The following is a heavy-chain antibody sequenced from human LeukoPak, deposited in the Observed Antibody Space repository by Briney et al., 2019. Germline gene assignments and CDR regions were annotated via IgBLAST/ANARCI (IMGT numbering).Heavy chain of an antibody. CDR2: IWYDGSNK. D-gene: IGHD3-3*01. CDR3: ARAVGPFDF. CDR1: GFIFSTYG. V-gene: IGHV3-33*01. J-gene: IGHJ4*02. Sequence: GGSLRLSCAASGFIFSTYGMHWVRQAPGKGLEWVAVIWYDGSNKYYADSVKGRFTISRDNSKNTLNLLMNNLRAEDTAVYYCARAVGPFDFWGQGTLVTVSS.